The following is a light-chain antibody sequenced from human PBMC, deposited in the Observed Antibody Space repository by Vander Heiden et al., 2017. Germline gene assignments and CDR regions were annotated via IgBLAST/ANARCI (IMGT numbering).Light chain of an antibody. CDR3: KQRVEFPWT. CDR1: QTPLDGSSAYIH. CDR2: MVS. J-gene: IGKJ1*01. V-gene: IGKV2-40*01. Sequence: DIVLTQTPPSLPVTPGEPASISCTSCQTPLDGSSAYIHLHWFLQKPERSPQFLIYMVSFRASGVPDRFRGSGSGTNIKLKISRVEAENVGLYYCKQRVEFPWTFGQGTKVEI.